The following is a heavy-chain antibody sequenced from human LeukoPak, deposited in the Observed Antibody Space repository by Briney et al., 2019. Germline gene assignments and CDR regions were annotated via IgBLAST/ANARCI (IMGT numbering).Heavy chain of an antibody. D-gene: IGHD5-12*01. CDR2: IQQDGSEK. CDR1: GFTFSSYW. V-gene: IGHV3-7*01. J-gene: IGHJ4*02. Sequence: PGGSLRLSCAASGFTFSSYWMSWVRQAPGKGLEWVANIQQDGSEKYFVDSVKGRFTISRDNAKNTLYLQMNRLRAEDTAVYYCASGSGYDQDYWGQGTLVTVSS. CDR3: ASGSGYDQDY.